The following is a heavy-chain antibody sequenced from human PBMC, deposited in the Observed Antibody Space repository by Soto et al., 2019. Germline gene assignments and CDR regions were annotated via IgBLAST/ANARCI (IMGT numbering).Heavy chain of an antibody. CDR2: INTYNGKT. V-gene: IGHV1-18*01. CDR1: GYIFTSYG. Sequence: QVQLVQSGAEVKNPGASVKVSCKTSGYIFTSYGIGWARQAPGQGLEWMGWINTYNGKTNYAQNLQGRVTLTTDTSTSKAYMELRSLRSNDTAIYYCAMVDVYVTPSPQDVWGQGTTVTVSS. J-gene: IGHJ6*02. D-gene: IGHD3-16*01. CDR3: AMVDVYVTPSPQDV.